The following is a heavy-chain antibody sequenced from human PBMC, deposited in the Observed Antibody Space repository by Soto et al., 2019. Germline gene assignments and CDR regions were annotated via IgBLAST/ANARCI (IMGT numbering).Heavy chain of an antibody. CDR1: GFTFSSYW. J-gene: IGHJ1*01. D-gene: IGHD4-4*01. V-gene: IGHV3-74*01. Sequence: EVQLVESGGGLVQPGGSLRLSCAASGFTFSSYWMHWVRQAPGKGLVWVSSISTDASSTSYADPVKGRFTISRDNAKNTLHLQMNSVRAEDTAVYYCARLPSKSPQNWGQGTLVIVSP. CDR3: ARLPSKSPQN. CDR2: ISTDASST.